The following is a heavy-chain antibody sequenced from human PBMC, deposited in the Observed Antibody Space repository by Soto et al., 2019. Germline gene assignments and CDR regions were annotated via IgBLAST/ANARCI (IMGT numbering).Heavy chain of an antibody. D-gene: IGHD2-2*01. Sequence: QLQLQESGSGLVKPSQTLSLACAVSGGSISSGGYSWSWIRQPPGKGLEWIGYIYHSGSTYYNPPLKSRVTISVDRSKNQFSLKLSSVTAADTAVYYCARGGIVVVPEGNWFDPWGQGTLVTVSS. CDR2: IYHSGST. CDR1: GGSISSGGYS. V-gene: IGHV4-30-2*01. CDR3: ARGGIVVVPEGNWFDP. J-gene: IGHJ5*02.